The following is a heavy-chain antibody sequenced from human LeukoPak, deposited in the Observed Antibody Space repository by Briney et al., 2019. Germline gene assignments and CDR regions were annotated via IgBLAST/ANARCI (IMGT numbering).Heavy chain of an antibody. Sequence: PGGSLRLSCTASGFKFDDYDMSWVRQVPGKGLEGVSGITWNGDKTGYADSLKGRFTISRDNAKKSLYLQMNSLRAEDTAVYYCATFSGSYPSYFDYWGQGTLVTVSS. V-gene: IGHV3-20*04. CDR2: ITWNGDKT. CDR3: ATFSGSYPSYFDY. J-gene: IGHJ4*02. CDR1: GFKFDDYD. D-gene: IGHD1-26*01.